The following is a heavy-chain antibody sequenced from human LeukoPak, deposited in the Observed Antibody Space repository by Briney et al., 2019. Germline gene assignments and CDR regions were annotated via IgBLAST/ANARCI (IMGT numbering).Heavy chain of an antibody. CDR3: SRDQTPYY. CDR2: IRSKIYGGTP. CDR1: GFTFGDYA. J-gene: IGHJ4*02. Sequence: GGSLRLSCITSGFTFGDYAMTWVRQAPGKGLEWVGFIRSKIYGGTPEYAASVKGRFTISRNDSKGIAYLQMNSLKTEDTAIYYCSRDQTPYYWGQGTLVTVSS. V-gene: IGHV3-49*04.